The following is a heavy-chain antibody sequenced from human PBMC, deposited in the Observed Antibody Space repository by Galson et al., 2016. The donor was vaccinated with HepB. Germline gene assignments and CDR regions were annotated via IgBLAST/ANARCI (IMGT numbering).Heavy chain of an antibody. CDR2: IYPGDSDT. V-gene: IGHV5-51*01. J-gene: IGHJ6*02. Sequence: QSGAEVKKPGESLRISCKGSGYTFTSYWISWVRQMPGKGLEWMGIIYPGDSDTRYSPSFQGQVTIPVDKSNSTAYLQWSSLKASATALYYCARLGLGWEFLSYYYGMDVWGQGTTVIVSS. CDR1: GYTFTSYW. D-gene: IGHD3-10*01. CDR3: ARLGLGWEFLSYYYGMDV.